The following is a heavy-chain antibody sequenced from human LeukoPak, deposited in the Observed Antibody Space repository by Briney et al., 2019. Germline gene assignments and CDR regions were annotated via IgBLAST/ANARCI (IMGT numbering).Heavy chain of an antibody. CDR2: IYYSGST. CDR1: GVSISSSSYY. D-gene: IGHD3-22*01. CDR3: ARIRHYYDSSGYYPFDY. Sequence: PSETLSLTCTVSGVSISSSSYYWGWIRQPPGKGLEWIGSIYYSGSTYYNPSLKSRVTISVDTSKNQFSLKLSSVTAADTAVYYCARIRHYYDSSGYYPFDYWGQGTLVTVSS. V-gene: IGHV4-39*07. J-gene: IGHJ4*02.